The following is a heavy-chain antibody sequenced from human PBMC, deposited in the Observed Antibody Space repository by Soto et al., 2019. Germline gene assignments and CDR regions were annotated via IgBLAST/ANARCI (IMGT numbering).Heavy chain of an antibody. CDR3: ARTDPSTANTHS. CDR1: GFTFNTHA. Sequence: GGSLRLSCAVSGFTFNTHAMSWVRQAPGKGLEWVSAISGGGAITFYADSVKGRFTMSRDNSKSILSPQMNSLRAEDTAVYYCARTDPSTANTHSWGPGTLVTVSS. D-gene: IGHD6-6*01. CDR2: ISGGGAIT. J-gene: IGHJ4*02. V-gene: IGHV3-23*01.